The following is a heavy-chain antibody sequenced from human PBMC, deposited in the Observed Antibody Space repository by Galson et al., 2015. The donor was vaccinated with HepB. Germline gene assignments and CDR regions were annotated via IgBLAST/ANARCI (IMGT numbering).Heavy chain of an antibody. J-gene: IGHJ4*02. CDR3: ARGSTRDLTFDY. D-gene: IGHD2-2*01. CDR1: GGSISSGGYS. Sequence: TLSLTCTVSGGSISSGGYSWSWIRQPPGKDLEWIGYIYHSGSTYYNPSLKSRVTISVDRSKNQFSLKLSSVTAADTAVYYCARGSTRDLTFDYWGQGTLVTVSS. V-gene: IGHV4-30-2*01. CDR2: IYHSGST.